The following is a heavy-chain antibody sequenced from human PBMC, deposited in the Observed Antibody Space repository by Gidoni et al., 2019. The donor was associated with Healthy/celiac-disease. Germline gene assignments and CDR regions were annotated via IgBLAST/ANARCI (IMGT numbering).Heavy chain of an antibody. D-gene: IGHD3-3*01. CDR2: IYDSGST. CDR1: VGSFSRYY. Sequence: QVQLQESFPGLVKSSATLSITCTVSVGSFSRYYWSWIRQPPGKGLEWIGYIYDSGSTNYNPSLKSRVTISGDTSKNQFSLKLSSVTAADTAVYYCARGSHVLRFLEWLSHFDYWGQGTLVTVSS. J-gene: IGHJ4*02. V-gene: IGHV4-59*01. CDR3: ARGSHVLRFLEWLSHFDY.